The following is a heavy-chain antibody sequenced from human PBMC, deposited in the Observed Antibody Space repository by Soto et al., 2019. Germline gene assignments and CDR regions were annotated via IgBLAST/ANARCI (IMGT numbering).Heavy chain of an antibody. Sequence: SLTCAVYGKSLSGYYWSWIRQPPGKALEWIGEINHSGNTNYNPSLKSRVTISVDTSKNQLFLNLSSVTAADTAMYYCARHHVRGRTIAGAAEFWGQEPWSPSPQ. CDR2: INHSGNT. D-gene: IGHD1-26*01. CDR1: GKSLSGYY. CDR3: ARHHVRGRTIAGAAEF. V-gene: IGHV4-34*01. J-gene: IGHJ4*01.